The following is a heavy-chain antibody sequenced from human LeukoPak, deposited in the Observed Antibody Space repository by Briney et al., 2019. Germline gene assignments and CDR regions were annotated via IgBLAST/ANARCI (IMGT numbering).Heavy chain of an antibody. CDR1: GFTFDDYG. V-gene: IGHV3-20*01. D-gene: IGHD5-12*01. CDR3: ARGSRDGYNP. Sequence: GGSLRLSCAASGFTFDDYGMSWVRQAPGKGLEWVSGINWNGGSTGYADSVRGRFTISRDNAKNSLYLQMNSLRAEDTALYHCARGSRDGYNPWGQGTLVTVSS. CDR2: INWNGGST. J-gene: IGHJ4*02.